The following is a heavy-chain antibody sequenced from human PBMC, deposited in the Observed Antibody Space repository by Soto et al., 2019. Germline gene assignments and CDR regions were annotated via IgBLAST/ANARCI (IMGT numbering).Heavy chain of an antibody. CDR1: GFTFSNAW. CDR2: IKSKTDGGTT. J-gene: IGHJ6*02. V-gene: IGHV3-15*01. Sequence: EVQLVESGGGLVKPGGSLRLSCAASGFTFSNAWMSWVRQAPVKGLEWVGRIKSKTDGGTTDYAAPVKGRFTNSRDDSKNTLYLQRNSLKTEDTAVDYCTTDPAQSVVEPAAISLGDYYYGMDVWGQGTTVTVSS. D-gene: IGHD2-2*02. CDR3: TTDPAQSVVEPAAISLGDYYYGMDV.